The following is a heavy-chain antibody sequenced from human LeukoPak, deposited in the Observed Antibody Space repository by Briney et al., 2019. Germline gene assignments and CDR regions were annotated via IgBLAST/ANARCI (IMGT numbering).Heavy chain of an antibody. CDR2: IIPIFGTA. Sequence: ASVKVSCKASGGTFSSYAISWVRRAPGQGLEWMGRIIPIFGTANYAQKFQGRVTITTDESTSTAYMELSSLRSEDTAVYYCARSGVISSFYYYMDVWGKGTTVTVSS. CDR1: GGTFSSYA. V-gene: IGHV1-69*05. D-gene: IGHD2-8*01. CDR3: ARSGVISSFYYYMDV. J-gene: IGHJ6*03.